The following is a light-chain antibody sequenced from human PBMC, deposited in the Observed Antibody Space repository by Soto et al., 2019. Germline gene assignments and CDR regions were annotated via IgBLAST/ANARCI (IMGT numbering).Light chain of an antibody. V-gene: IGKV1-13*02. CDR3: QQFNSYPLPIT. J-gene: IGKJ5*01. Sequence: AIQLTQSPSSLSASVGDRVTITCRASQGISSALAWYQQKPGKAPKLLIYDASSLESGVPSRFSGSGSGTDFTLTISSLQPEDFATYYCQQFNSYPLPITSGQGTRLEIK. CDR1: QGISSA. CDR2: DAS.